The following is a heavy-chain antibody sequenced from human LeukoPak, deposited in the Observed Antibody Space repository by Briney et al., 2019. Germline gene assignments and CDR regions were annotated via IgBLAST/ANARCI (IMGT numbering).Heavy chain of an antibody. D-gene: IGHD3-16*01. J-gene: IGHJ4*02. CDR1: GFTFTNHW. CDR3: AREFEAPGFWAFDY. CDR2: INKDGSTT. Sequence: GGSLRLSCAASGFTFTNHWMHWVRQAPGKGLIWVSRINKDGSTTDYADSVKGRFTISRDNAKNTLYLQMNSLRAEDTAVYYCAREFEAPGFWAFDYWGQGTLVTASS. V-gene: IGHV3-74*01.